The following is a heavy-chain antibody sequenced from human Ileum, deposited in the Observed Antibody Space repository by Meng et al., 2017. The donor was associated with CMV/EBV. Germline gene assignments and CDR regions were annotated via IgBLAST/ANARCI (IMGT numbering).Heavy chain of an antibody. CDR1: FSNQG. CDR2: IWHDGSKT. J-gene: IGHJ4*02. Sequence: FSNQGMHWVRQGPGTGLEWVAVIWHDGSKTSYADSVNGRFTVSRDNTRNRLFLQMDSLRPEDTAVYFCVKDGPSDFFESGGDRFDHWGQGILVTVSS. D-gene: IGHD2-21*02. V-gene: IGHV3-33*03. CDR3: VKDGPSDFFESGGDRFDH.